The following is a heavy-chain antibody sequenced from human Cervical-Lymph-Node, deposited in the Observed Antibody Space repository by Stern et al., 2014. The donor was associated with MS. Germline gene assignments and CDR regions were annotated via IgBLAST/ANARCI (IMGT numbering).Heavy chain of an antibody. CDR3: VKETSPSYYYGMDV. Sequence: VQLVESGGGLVQPGRSLRLSCVGSGFTFDDYTMHWVRQAPGQGLELVSGTMWTSGNIAYTDSVKGRFTISRDNAQKSLFLLMNNLRSEDTALYYCVKETSPSYYYGMDVWGQGTAVTVSS. CDR2: TMWTSGNI. V-gene: IGHV3-9*01. CDR1: GFTFDDYT. J-gene: IGHJ6*02.